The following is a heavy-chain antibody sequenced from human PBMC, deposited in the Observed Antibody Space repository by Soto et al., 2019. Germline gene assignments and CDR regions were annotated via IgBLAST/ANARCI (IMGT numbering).Heavy chain of an antibody. CDR1: GFTFSSYG. V-gene: IGHV3-30*18. D-gene: IGHD6-13*01. CDR3: AKDGRQQLVPGDY. Sequence: GSLRLSCAASGFTFSSYGMHWVRQAPGKGLEWVAVISYDGSNKYYADSVKGRFTISRDNSKNTLYLQMNSLRAEDTAVYYCAKDGRQQLVPGDYWGQGTLVTVSS. CDR2: ISYDGSNK. J-gene: IGHJ4*02.